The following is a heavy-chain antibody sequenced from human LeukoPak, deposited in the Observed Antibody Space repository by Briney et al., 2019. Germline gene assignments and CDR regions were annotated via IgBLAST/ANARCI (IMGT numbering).Heavy chain of an antibody. J-gene: IGHJ4*02. CDR3: AREPRGYSGSYWGCLDY. Sequence: ASVKVSCKASGYTFTNYYMHWVRQAPGQGLEWMGIINPSVGSTSYAQTFQGRVTMTRDTSTSTVYMELSSLRSEDTAVYYCAREPRGYSGSYWGCLDYWGQGTLVTVSS. CDR1: GYTFTNYY. D-gene: IGHD1-26*01. V-gene: IGHV1-46*01. CDR2: INPSVGST.